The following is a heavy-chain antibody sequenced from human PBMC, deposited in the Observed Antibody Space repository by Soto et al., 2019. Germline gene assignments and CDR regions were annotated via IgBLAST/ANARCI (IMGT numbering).Heavy chain of an antibody. V-gene: IGHV4-39*02. CDR2: IYHSGRT. CDR1: GASIGGSSYY. D-gene: IGHD6-6*01. CDR3: ARGVVPDV. Sequence: SETLSLTCTVSGASIGGSSYYWGWIRQPPGKGLEWIANIYHSGRTHYNPSLKSRLTISVDTSKNHFSLKLTSVTAADMAVSYCARGVVPDVWGQGTTVTVS. J-gene: IGHJ6*02.